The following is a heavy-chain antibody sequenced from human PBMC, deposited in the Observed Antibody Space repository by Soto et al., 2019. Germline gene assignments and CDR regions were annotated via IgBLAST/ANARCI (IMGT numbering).Heavy chain of an antibody. V-gene: IGHV1-24*01. CDR1: GYTLTELS. CDR2: FDPEDGET. CDR3: ATGRRVQFLEWLLPADY. J-gene: IGHJ4*02. Sequence: ASVKVSCKVSGYTLTELSMHWVRQAPGKGLEWMGGFDPEDGETIYAQKFQGRVTMTEDTSTDTAYMELSSLRSEDTAVYYCATGRRVQFLEWLLPADYWGQGTLVTVSS. D-gene: IGHD3-3*01.